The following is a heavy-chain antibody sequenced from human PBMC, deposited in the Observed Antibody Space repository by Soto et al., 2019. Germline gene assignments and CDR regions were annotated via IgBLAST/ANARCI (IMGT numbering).Heavy chain of an antibody. CDR2: IYHRGST. CDR3: ARVVGVIPEPCWFDP. Sequence: QLQLQESGSGLVKPSQTLSLTCAVSGGSVSSGGYSWSWIRQPPGKGLEWIGYIYHRGSTYYNPSLKSRVTRSVDRAKNQFSLKLSSVTAADTAVYYGARVVGVIPEPCWFDPWGQGTLVTVSS. CDR1: GGSVSSGGYS. D-gene: IGHD3-22*01. V-gene: IGHV4-30-2*01. J-gene: IGHJ5*02.